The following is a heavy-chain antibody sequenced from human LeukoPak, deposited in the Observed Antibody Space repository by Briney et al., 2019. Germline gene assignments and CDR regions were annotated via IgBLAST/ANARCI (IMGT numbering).Heavy chain of an antibody. CDR1: GFTFSNAW. D-gene: IGHD3-9*01. V-gene: IGHV3-15*01. J-gene: IGHJ4*02. CDR2: IKSKTDGGTT. CDR3: TTADGYYDILTGYPMGFDY. Sequence: GGSLRLSCAASGFTFSNAWMSWVRQAPGKGLEWVGRIKSKTDGGTTDYAAPVKGRFTISRDDSKNTLYLQMNSLKTEDTAVYYCTTADGYYDILTGYPMGFDYWGQGTLVTVSS.